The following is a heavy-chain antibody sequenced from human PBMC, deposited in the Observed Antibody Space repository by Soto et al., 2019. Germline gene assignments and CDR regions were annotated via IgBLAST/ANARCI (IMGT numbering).Heavy chain of an antibody. CDR1: GYSFTSYW. V-gene: IGHV5-10-1*01. Sequence: GESLKISGKGSGYSFTSYWISWVRQMPGKGLEWMGRIDPSDSYTNYSPSFQGHVTISADKSISTAYLQWSSLKASDTAMYYCARLTGYCSGGSCVYYGMDVWGQGTTVTVSS. D-gene: IGHD2-15*01. J-gene: IGHJ6*02. CDR3: ARLTGYCSGGSCVYYGMDV. CDR2: IDPSDSYT.